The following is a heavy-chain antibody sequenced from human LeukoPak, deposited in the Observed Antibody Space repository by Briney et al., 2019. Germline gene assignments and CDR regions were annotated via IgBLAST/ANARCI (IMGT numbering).Heavy chain of an antibody. CDR2: IYYSGST. Sequence: SETLSLTCTVSGASISSNSYNWCWIRQPPGKGLEWIGSIYYSGSTYYNPSLKSRVTISVDTSKNQFSLKLSSVTAADTAVYYCASSSITGTTGQYYYMDVWGKGTTVTVSS. CDR1: GASISSNSYN. CDR3: ASSSITGTTGQYYYMDV. D-gene: IGHD1-7*01. V-gene: IGHV4-39*07. J-gene: IGHJ6*03.